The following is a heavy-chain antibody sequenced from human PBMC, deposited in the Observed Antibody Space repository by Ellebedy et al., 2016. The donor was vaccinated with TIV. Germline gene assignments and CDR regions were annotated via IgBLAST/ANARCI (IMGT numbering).Heavy chain of an antibody. V-gene: IGHV3-30-3*01. CDR1: GFTFSSYP. CDR3: ATSAVGHSHGYYFDY. J-gene: IGHJ4*02. CDR2: ISYDGTTQ. D-gene: IGHD5-18*01. Sequence: PGGSLRPSCTVSGFTFSSYPIHWVRLAPGKGLEWVTLISYDGTTQYNADSVKGRFTISRDNSKNTVYLQMNSLRREDTALYYCATSAVGHSHGYYFDYWGQGTLVTVSA.